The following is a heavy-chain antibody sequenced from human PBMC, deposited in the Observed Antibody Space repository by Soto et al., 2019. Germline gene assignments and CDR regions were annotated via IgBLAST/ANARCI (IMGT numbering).Heavy chain of an antibody. Sequence: QVQLQESGPGLVKPSETLSLTCTVSGGSISSYYWSWIRQPPGKGLEWIGYIYYSGSTNYNPSLKSRVTISVDTSKNQFSLKRSSVTAADTAVYYCARRGGDSWGQGTLVTVSS. CDR1: GGSISSYY. J-gene: IGHJ4*02. CDR3: ARRGGDS. V-gene: IGHV4-59*01. CDR2: IYYSGST. D-gene: IGHD3-16*01.